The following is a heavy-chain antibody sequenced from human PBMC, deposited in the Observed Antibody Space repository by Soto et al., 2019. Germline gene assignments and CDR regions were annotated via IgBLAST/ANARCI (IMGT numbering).Heavy chain of an antibody. Sequence: SETLSLTCAVPGGSFIYYQWSWIRQPPGKGLERIGEINHRGSTNYNPSLQSRATISIDTSSHQFSLKLSSVTAADTAVYYCARRPDAFDIWSQGTMVTVSS. CDR2: INHRGST. CDR3: ARRPDAFDI. CDR1: GGSFIYYQ. J-gene: IGHJ3*02. V-gene: IGHV4-34*01.